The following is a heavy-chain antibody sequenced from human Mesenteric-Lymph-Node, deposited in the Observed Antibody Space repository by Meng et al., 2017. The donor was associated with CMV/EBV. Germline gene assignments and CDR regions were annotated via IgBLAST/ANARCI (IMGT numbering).Heavy chain of an antibody. CDR3: TTDFTCDSTGCHEYFQH. CDR1: GFTVISAW. Sequence: GGSLRLSCVASGFTVISAWMTWVRQAPGKGLEWVGRIKSKIDSGTTDYAAPVKGRFTISRDDSIHTVYLQMNSLTTEDTAIYYCTTDFTCDSTGCHEYFQHWGQGALVTVSS. CDR2: IKSKIDSGTT. J-gene: IGHJ1*01. V-gene: IGHV3-15*01. D-gene: IGHD2-2*01.